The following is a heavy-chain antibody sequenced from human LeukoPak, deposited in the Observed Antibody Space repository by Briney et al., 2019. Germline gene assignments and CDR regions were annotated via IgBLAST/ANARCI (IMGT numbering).Heavy chain of an antibody. D-gene: IGHD3-22*01. J-gene: IGHJ3*02. Sequence: PGGSLRLSCAASGFTFSSYWMSWVRQAPGKGLEWVANIKQDGSEKYYVDSVKGRFTISRDNAKNSLYLQMNRLRAEDTAVYYCARGRYYYDSSFAFDIWGQGTMVTVSS. CDR1: GFTFSSYW. CDR3: ARGRYYYDSSFAFDI. V-gene: IGHV3-7*01. CDR2: IKQDGSEK.